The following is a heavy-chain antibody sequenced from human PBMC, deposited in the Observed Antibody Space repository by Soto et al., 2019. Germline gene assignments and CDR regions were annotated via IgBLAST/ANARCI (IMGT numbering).Heavy chain of an antibody. D-gene: IGHD6-13*01. V-gene: IGHV1-46*01. CDR1: GSTFTSYY. CDR2: INPSGGST. CDR3: ASSLGWAAAGTGPEDAFDI. J-gene: IGHJ3*02. Sequence: ASVQVSCKASGSTFTSYYMHWVRQAPGQGLDWMGIINPSGGSTSYAQKFKGRVTMTRDTSTSTVYMELSSLRSEDTAVYYCASSLGWAAAGTGPEDAFDIWGQGTMVTVSS.